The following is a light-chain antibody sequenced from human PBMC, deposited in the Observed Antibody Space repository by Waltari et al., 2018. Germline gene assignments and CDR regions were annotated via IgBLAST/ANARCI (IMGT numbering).Light chain of an antibody. CDR3: QEYDTLPVT. CDR1: QSVKNN. Sequence: DIQMTQSPSTLSPSVRDRVTITCRASQSVKNNLAWYQQKPGKAPKVLIHKASRLESGVPSRFSGSGYGTEFTLTISSLQPDDFATYYCQEYDTLPVTFGGGTKVEIK. CDR2: KAS. J-gene: IGKJ4*01. V-gene: IGKV1-5*03.